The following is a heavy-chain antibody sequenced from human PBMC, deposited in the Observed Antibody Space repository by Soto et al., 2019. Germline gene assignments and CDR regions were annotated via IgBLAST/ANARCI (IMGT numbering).Heavy chain of an antibody. CDR1: GFTFSSYW. Sequence: EVQLVESGGGLVQPGGSLRLSCAASGFTFSSYWMSWVRQAPGKGLEWVANIKQDGSEKYYVDSVKGRFTISRDNAKNSLYLQMNSLRAEDTAVYYCARDLYSGSYRYYYYYYGMDVWGQGTTVTVSS. J-gene: IGHJ6*02. CDR2: IKQDGSEK. CDR3: ARDLYSGSYRYYYYYYGMDV. V-gene: IGHV3-7*03. D-gene: IGHD1-26*01.